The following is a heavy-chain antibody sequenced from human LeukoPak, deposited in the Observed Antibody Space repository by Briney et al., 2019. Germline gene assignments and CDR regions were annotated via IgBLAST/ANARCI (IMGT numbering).Heavy chain of an antibody. J-gene: IGHJ5*02. D-gene: IGHD2-2*01. CDR3: AKLKTGYCSTTSCLNWFGP. V-gene: IGHV3-23*01. CDR1: GFTFSSDA. Sequence: GRSLRLSCAVSGFTFSSDAMSWVRQAPGKGLEWVSTISGSEGSTYYADSVKGRFTISRDTSKNTLSLQMNSLRAEDTAVYYCAKLKTGYCSTTSCLNWFGPWGQGTLVTVSS. CDR2: ISGSEGST.